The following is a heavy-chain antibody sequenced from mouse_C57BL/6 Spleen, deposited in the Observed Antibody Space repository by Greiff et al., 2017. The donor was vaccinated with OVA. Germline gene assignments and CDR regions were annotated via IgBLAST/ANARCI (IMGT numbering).Heavy chain of an antibody. CDR1: GFTFTDYY. J-gene: IGHJ1*03. V-gene: IGHV7-3*01. D-gene: IGHD2-3*01. Sequence: EVMLVESGGGLVQPGGSLSLSCAASGFTFTDYYMSWVRQPPGKALEWLGFIRNKANGYTTEYSASVKGRFTISRDNSQSILYLQMNALRAEDSATDDCARFDGYFYWYFDVWGTGTTVTVSS. CDR2: IRNKANGYTT. CDR3: ARFDGYFYWYFDV.